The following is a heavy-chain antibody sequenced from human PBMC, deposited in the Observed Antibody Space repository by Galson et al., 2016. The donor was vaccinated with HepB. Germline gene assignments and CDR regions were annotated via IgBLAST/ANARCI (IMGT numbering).Heavy chain of an antibody. Sequence: SLRLSCAASGFTFNNYDMHWFRQAPGKGLEWVSYIASNRRTIYYADSARGRFTISRDNAKNSLYLQMNSLRDEDTAVYYCARDGRRGYDMDVWGQGTTVTVSS. CDR3: ARDGRRGYDMDV. CDR2: IASNRRTI. J-gene: IGHJ6*02. CDR1: GFTFNNYD. V-gene: IGHV3-48*02.